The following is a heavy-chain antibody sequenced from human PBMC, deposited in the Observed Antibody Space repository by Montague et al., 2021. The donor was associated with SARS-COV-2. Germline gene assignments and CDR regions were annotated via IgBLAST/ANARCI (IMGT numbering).Heavy chain of an antibody. Sequence: SGTSHYNPSLKFRVSISIDTTKNQFSLKQNSVTSADTAVYYCARDRGLGVAENCDCGGQGTLGTVSS. CDR2: SGTS. V-gene: IGHV4-30-4*01. CDR3: ARDRGLGVAENCDC. J-gene: IGHJ4*02. D-gene: IGHD2-21*02.